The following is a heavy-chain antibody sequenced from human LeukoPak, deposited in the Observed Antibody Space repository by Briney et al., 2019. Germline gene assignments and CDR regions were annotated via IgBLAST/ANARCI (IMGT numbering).Heavy chain of an antibody. D-gene: IGHD3-10*01. CDR1: GYTFTGHY. V-gene: IGHV1-2*02. Sequence: ASVKVSCKASGYTFTGHYVHWVRQAPGQGLEWMGWMNPNSGGTNYAQKFQGRVTMTRDTSITTAYMELTSLRSDDTAVYYCARDLFYSVSGTYYNVGRVFNYWGQGTLVTVSS. CDR3: ARDLFYSVSGTYYNVGRVFNY. CDR2: MNPNSGGT. J-gene: IGHJ4*02.